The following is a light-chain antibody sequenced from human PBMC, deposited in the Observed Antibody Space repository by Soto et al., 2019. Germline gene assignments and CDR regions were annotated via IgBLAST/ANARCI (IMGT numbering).Light chain of an antibody. CDR1: SSDVGAYDY. Sequence: QSALTQPRSVSGSPGQSVTLSCTGTSSDVGAYDYVSWYRQHPGKAPQLVIYGVKKRPSGVPDRFSGSKSGNTASLTISGLQAEDEADYYCCSYAGTYTPMFGGGTKLTVL. V-gene: IGLV2-11*01. CDR2: GVK. CDR3: CSYAGTYTPM. J-gene: IGLJ3*02.